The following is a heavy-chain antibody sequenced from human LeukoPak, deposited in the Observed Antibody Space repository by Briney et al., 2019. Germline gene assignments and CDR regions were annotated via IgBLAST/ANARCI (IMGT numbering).Heavy chain of an antibody. V-gene: IGHV4-38-2*01. J-gene: IGHJ4*02. D-gene: IGHD1-1*01. CDR3: ARHLGTLYTAFDY. Sequence: PSETLSLTCAVSGYSISSGCYWGWIRQPPGKGLEWIGSISHSGSTYYNPSLKSRVSISVDTSKNQVSLRLSSVTAADTAVYYCARHLGTLYTAFDYWGQGTLVTVSS. CDR1: GYSISSGCY. CDR2: ISHSGST.